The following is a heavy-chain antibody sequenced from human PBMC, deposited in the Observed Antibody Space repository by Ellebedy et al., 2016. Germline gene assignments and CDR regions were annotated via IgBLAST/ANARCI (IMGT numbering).Heavy chain of an antibody. Sequence: GGSLRLSCAASGFTFSSYWMHWVRQAPGKGLVWVSRIRGDGDGTSYADSVKGRFALSRDNAKNTLYLQMNSLTAEDTAVYYCTRDVDATGSTGAGPESWGQGTLVIVSS. V-gene: IGHV3-74*01. J-gene: IGHJ5*02. CDR1: GFTFSSYW. D-gene: IGHD3-10*01. CDR3: TRDVDATGSTGAGPES. CDR2: IRGDGDGT.